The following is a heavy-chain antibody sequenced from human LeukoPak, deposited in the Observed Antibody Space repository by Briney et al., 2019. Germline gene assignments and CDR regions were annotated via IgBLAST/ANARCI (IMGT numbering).Heavy chain of an antibody. Sequence: PGGSLRLSCVASGFIFSTYAMNWVRQAPGKGLEWVSAISGGGDSTYYADSVKGRFTISRDNSKNTLSLQMNSLRAEDTAVYYCAKDRARGGATDFDYWGQGTLVTVSS. CDR3: AKDRARGGATDFDY. V-gene: IGHV3-23*01. J-gene: IGHJ4*02. CDR1: GFIFSTYA. D-gene: IGHD1-26*01. CDR2: ISGGGDST.